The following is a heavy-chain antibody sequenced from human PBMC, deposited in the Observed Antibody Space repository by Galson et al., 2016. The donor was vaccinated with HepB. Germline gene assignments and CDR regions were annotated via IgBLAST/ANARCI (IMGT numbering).Heavy chain of an antibody. V-gene: IGHV3-23*01. D-gene: IGHD2-2*01. CDR2: IRGSGRTS. Sequence: SLRLSCAASGFSFSSYAMTWVRQVPEKGLEWVSAIRGSGRTSSYADSVKGRFTISRDNSKNILYLQMNSLRAEDTAVYYCAKRGQYCSSTDCYEAFDPWGLGTLVTVSS. CDR3: AKRGQYCSSTDCYEAFDP. J-gene: IGHJ5*02. CDR1: GFSFSSYA.